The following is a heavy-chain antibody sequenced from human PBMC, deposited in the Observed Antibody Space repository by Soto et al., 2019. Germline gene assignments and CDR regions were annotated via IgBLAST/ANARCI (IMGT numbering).Heavy chain of an antibody. D-gene: IGHD3-3*01. Sequence: TLSLTCTVSGGSISSYYWSWIRQPPGKGLEWTGYIYYSGSTNYNPSLKRRVTISVDTSKNQFYLKLSSVTAADTSVYYCARCRYDFWSGYQKRFDPLGQGTLLAVSS. J-gene: IGHJ5*02. V-gene: IGHV4-59*01. CDR3: ARCRYDFWSGYQKRFDP. CDR1: GGSISSYY. CDR2: IYYSGST.